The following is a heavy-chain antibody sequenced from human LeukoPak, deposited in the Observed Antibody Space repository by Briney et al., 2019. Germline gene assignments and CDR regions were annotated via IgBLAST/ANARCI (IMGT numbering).Heavy chain of an antibody. Sequence: GGSLRLSCAASGFTFSSYGVHWVRQAPGKGLEWVAVISYDGSNKYYADSVKGRFTISRDNSKNTLYLQMNSLRAEDTAVYYCAKASEHIVLTGGWGQGTLVTVSS. CDR2: ISYDGSNK. J-gene: IGHJ4*02. D-gene: IGHD2-8*01. CDR1: GFTFSSYG. V-gene: IGHV3-30*18. CDR3: AKASEHIVLTGG.